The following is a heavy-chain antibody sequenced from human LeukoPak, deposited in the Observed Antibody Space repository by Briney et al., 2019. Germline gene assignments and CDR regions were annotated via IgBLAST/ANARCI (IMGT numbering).Heavy chain of an antibody. Sequence: GGSLRLSCAASGFTFSSYSMNWVRQAPGKGLEWVSYVSSSSSTKYYADSMKGRFTISRDNAKNSLYLQMNSLRAEDTAVYYCARGDPENYYYYYMDVWGKGTTVTVSS. V-gene: IGHV3-48*01. D-gene: IGHD2-21*02. J-gene: IGHJ6*03. CDR3: ARGDPENYYYYYMDV. CDR1: GFTFSSYS. CDR2: VSSSSSTK.